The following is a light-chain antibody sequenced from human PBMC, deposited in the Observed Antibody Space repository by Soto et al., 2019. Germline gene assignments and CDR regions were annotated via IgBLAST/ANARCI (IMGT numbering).Light chain of an antibody. CDR2: DAS. V-gene: IGKV1-5*01. CDR1: QSIGRW. Sequence: DIQMTQSPSTLSASIGDRVTITCRASQSIGRWLAWYQQKPGKAPNLLIYDASSLQSGVPSRFSGSGSGTEFTLTISSLQPDDFATYYCQHYKMYSPWTFGQGTKVDIK. CDR3: QHYKMYSPWT. J-gene: IGKJ1*01.